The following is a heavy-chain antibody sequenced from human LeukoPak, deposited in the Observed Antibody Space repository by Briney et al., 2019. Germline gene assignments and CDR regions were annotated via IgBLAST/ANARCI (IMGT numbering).Heavy chain of an antibody. CDR1: GFTFSSYG. CDR3: ARVGLDRRGYSGYEAFDY. J-gene: IGHJ4*02. Sequence: PGGSLRLSCAVSGFTFSSYGMNWVRQAPGKGLEWVSSISSSSSYIYYADSVKGRFTISRDNAKNSQYLQMNRLRVEDTAVYYCARVGLDRRGYSGYEAFDYWGPGTLVTVSS. CDR2: ISSSSSYI. D-gene: IGHD5-12*01. V-gene: IGHV3-21*01.